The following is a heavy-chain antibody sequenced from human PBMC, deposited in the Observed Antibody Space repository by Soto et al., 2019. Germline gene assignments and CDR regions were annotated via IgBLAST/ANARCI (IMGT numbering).Heavy chain of an antibody. V-gene: IGHV3-21*01. CDR2: ISSSSYI. J-gene: IGHJ4*02. CDR3: ARVPGGAAFSIQDY. D-gene: IGHD3-16*01. Sequence: GGSLRLSCAASGFTFSSYSMNWVRQAPGKGLEWVSSISSSSYIYYADSVKGRFTISRDNAKNSLYLQMNSLRAEDTAVYYCARVPGGAAFSIQDYWGQGTLVTVSS. CDR1: GFTFSSYS.